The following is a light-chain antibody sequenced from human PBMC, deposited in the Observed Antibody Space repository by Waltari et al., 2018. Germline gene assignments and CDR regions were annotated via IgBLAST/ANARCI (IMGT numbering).Light chain of an antibody. CDR1: SSDVGRYNY. CDR3: SSYTTSNTYV. V-gene: IGLV2-14*01. CDR2: EVS. Sequence: QSALTQPASVSGSPGQSITISCTGTSSDVGRYNYVSWYQQNPGKAPKLMIYEVSNRPSGVPNRFSGSKSGNTASLTISGLQAEDEADYYCSSYTTSNTYVFGTGTEVTVL. J-gene: IGLJ1*01.